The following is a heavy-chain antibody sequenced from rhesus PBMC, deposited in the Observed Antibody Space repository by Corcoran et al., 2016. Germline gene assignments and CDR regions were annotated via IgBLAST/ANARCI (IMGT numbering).Heavy chain of an antibody. Sequence: QVQLQESGPGLVKPSETLSPTCACSGGSTSSNYWSWTRQAPGKGREGIGRIDGSGGSTDYNPSLKSRVTNSKDTSKNQFSLKLSSVTAADTAVYYCARERSSGWSFDYWGQGVLVTVSS. CDR3: ARERSSGWSFDY. V-gene: IGHV4-160*01. J-gene: IGHJ4*01. D-gene: IGHD6S26*01. CDR1: GGSTSSNY. CDR2: IDGSGGST.